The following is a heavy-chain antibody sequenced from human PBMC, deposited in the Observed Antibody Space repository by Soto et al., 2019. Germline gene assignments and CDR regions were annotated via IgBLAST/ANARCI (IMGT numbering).Heavy chain of an antibody. CDR3: ARAGAAPYYYYGMDV. CDR2: ISTYHGDT. CDR1: GYTFSTSG. J-gene: IGHJ6*02. D-gene: IGHD2-15*01. V-gene: IGHV1-18*01. Sequence: QVQLVQSGAEVRKPGASVKVSCKASGYTFSTSGMSWLRQAPGQGLEWMGWISTYHGDTNDAPKFQDRVTMSSDTSKSTVYMELRSLRSDDTAVYYCARAGAAPYYYYGMDVWGQGTRVTVSS.